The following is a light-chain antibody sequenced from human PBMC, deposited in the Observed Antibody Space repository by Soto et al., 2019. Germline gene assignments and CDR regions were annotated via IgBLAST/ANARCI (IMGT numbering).Light chain of an antibody. Sequence: EIVLTQSPGTLSLSPGERATLSCRASQSISDTLAWYQQKPGQAPRLLIYGASSRATGIPDRFSGSGSGTDFTLTISRLEPEDFAVYYCQQYGSSPRTFGQGTKVDI. J-gene: IGKJ1*01. CDR1: QSISDT. CDR3: QQYGSSPRT. V-gene: IGKV3-20*01. CDR2: GAS.